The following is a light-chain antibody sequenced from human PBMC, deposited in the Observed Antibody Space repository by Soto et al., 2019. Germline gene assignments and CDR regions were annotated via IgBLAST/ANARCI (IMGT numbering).Light chain of an antibody. CDR2: EVS. CDR1: TSDVGGYNS. CDR3: SSYTSSSALDV. J-gene: IGLJ1*01. V-gene: IGLV2-14*01. Sequence: QSALTQPASVSGSPGQSITISCTGTTSDVGGYNSVSWYQQHPGKAPTLIIYEVSNRPSGVSNRFSGSKSGNTASLTISGLQAEDEADYYCSSYTSSSALDVFGTGTNVTVL.